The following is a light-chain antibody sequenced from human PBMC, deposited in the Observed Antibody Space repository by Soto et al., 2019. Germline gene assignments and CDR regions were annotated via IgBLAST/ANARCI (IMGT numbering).Light chain of an antibody. J-gene: IGLJ2*01. V-gene: IGLV2-14*01. CDR3: SSYTGSNTVT. CDR1: SSDVGGYNF. Sequence: QSVLTQPASVSGSPGQSITISCTGTSSDVGGYNFVSWYHQHPGKAPKLLIYEVTKRPSGVSSRFSASKSGNTASLTISDLLADDEGDYYCSSYTGSNTVTFGGGTKLTVL. CDR2: EVT.